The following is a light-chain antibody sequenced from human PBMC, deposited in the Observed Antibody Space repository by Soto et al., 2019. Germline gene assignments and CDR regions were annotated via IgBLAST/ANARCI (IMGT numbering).Light chain of an antibody. CDR3: RHCDSSPT. Sequence: EIVLTQSPDTLSLSPGERATLSCRASQSVGSNYLAWYQQKPGQAPRLLIYGASNRATGIPDRLGGSGSGTDFTLIISRLEPEDFAVYLFRHCDSSPTFGGVTKVEIK. CDR2: GAS. J-gene: IGKJ4*01. CDR1: QSVGSNY. V-gene: IGKV3-20*01.